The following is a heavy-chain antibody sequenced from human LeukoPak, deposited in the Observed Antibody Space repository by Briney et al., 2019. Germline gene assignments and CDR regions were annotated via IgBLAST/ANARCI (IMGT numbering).Heavy chain of an antibody. V-gene: IGHV3-49*04. D-gene: IGHD3-9*01. CDR3: TSLILTGYYSWFDP. J-gene: IGHJ5*02. CDR1: GFTFGDYA. Sequence: GGSLRLSCTASGFTFGDYAMSWVRQAPGKGLEWVGFIRSKAYGGTTEYAASVKGRFTISRDDSESIAYLQMNSLKTEDTAVYYCTSLILTGYYSWFDPWGQGTLVTVSS. CDR2: IRSKAYGGTT.